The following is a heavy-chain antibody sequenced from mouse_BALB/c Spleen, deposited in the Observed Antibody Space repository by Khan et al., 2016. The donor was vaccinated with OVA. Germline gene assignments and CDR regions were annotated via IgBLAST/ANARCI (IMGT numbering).Heavy chain of an antibody. CDR3: TRPAYDCFFDY. D-gene: IGHD2-3*01. Sequence: VQLQESGPELVRPGVSVKISCKGSGYTFTDYAMYWVKQSHAETLEWIGLISTYSANTNYNQKFKGKATMTVDKSSSTAYMVLARLTSEDSAIYYCTRPAYDCFFDYLGQGTALTVSS. J-gene: IGHJ2*01. V-gene: IGHV1S137*01. CDR2: ISTYSANT. CDR1: GYTFTDYA.